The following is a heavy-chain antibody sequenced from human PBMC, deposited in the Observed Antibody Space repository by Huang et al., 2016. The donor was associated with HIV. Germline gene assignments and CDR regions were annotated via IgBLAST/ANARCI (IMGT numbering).Heavy chain of an antibody. J-gene: IGHJ3*02. CDR1: GGSISNRSYS. CDR3: ARHYAYGCYFRAFDI. CDR2: INYHGNT. Sequence: QLQLQESGPGLVKPSETLSLTCTVSGGSISNRSYSWGWIRQPPGKGLEWIGGINYHGNTHNNPYIKSRVTITVDKDQFSLKLSAVTSAETAVYYCARHYAYGCYFRAFDIWGQGTMVTISS. D-gene: IGHD2-21*01. V-gene: IGHV4-39*01.